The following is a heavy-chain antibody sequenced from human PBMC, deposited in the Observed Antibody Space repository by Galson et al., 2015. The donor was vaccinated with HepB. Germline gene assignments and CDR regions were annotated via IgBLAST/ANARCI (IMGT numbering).Heavy chain of an antibody. Sequence: QSGAEVKKPGESLKISCQGSRHSFTNYWSGWVRQKPGKGLEWMGIIYPGDSATRHSPSFQRQVTISADKSTSTAYLQWSSLEASDSAIYYCARQGVSVVIPAGIGAFDSWGQGTMVTVST. CDR1: RHSFTNYW. J-gene: IGHJ3*02. CDR3: ARQGVSVVIPAGIGAFDS. D-gene: IGHD2-2*01. CDR2: IYPGDSAT. V-gene: IGHV5-51*01.